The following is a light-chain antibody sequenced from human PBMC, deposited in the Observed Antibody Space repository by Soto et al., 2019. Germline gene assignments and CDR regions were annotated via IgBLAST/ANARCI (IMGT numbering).Light chain of an antibody. Sequence: EIVLTQSPGTLSLSPGERVTLSCRASQSVTNSYVAWYQQKPGQAPRLLIYDAATRATGLPDRFSGSGSGTDFSLTISRLEPEDLAVYFCQQYGSSPLTFGGGTKVEIK. CDR3: QQYGSSPLT. J-gene: IGKJ4*01. CDR1: QSVTNSY. CDR2: DAA. V-gene: IGKV3-20*01.